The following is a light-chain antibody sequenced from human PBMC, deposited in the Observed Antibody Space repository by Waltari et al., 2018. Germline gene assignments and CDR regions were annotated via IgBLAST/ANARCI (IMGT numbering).Light chain of an antibody. CDR3: QQYYSAPYT. J-gene: IGKJ2*01. CDR2: WAS. CDR1: QSVLYSANNKNY. V-gene: IGKV4-1*01. Sequence: DIVMTQSPDSLAMSLGERATINCKSSQSVLYSANNKNYLAWYQQKPGQPPNLLIYWASTRESGVPDRFSGSASGTDFTLTISSLQAEDVAVYYCQQYYSAPYTFGQGTKLEIK.